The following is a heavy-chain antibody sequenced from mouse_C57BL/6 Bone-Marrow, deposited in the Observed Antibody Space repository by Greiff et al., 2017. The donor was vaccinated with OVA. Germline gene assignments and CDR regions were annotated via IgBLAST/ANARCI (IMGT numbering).Heavy chain of an antibody. CDR2: IYPNSGST. V-gene: IGHV1-64*01. J-gene: IGHJ2*01. Sequence: QVQLQQPGAELVKPGASVKLSCKASGYTFTSYWMHWVKQRPGQGLEWIGMIYPNSGSTNYNEKFKSKATLTVDKSSSTAYMQLSSLTSEDSAVYYCARGGTTVAYFDYWGQGTTLTVSS. CDR3: ARGGTTVAYFDY. CDR1: GYTFTSYW. D-gene: IGHD1-1*01.